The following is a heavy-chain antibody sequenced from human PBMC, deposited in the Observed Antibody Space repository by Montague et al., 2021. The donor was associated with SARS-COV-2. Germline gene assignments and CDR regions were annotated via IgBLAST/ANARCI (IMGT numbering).Heavy chain of an antibody. CDR1: GFIFSSSW. J-gene: IGHJ6*02. CDR2: IKQDESEK. D-gene: IGHD3-3*01. V-gene: IGHV3-7*01. CDR3: ARRNDFWTPDV. Sequence: SLRLSCAASGFIFSSSWMSWARQVPGKGLEWVANIKQDESEKYYLDSVKGRFTISRDNAKNSLYLQMNNLRAEDTAVYYCARRNDFWTPDVWGQGTTVTVSS.